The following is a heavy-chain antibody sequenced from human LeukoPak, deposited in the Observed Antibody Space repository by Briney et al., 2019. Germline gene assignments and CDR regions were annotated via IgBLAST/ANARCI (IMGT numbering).Heavy chain of an antibody. D-gene: IGHD6-13*01. CDR2: NNSDGNST. J-gene: IGHJ4*02. CDR3: ATWWECIAAQEFIF. Sequence: PGGSLRLSCAASGFTLSRYWKHWATQAPGKGRVWVSRNNSDGNSTSYADSVKGRFTISRDNAKNTLYLQMNSLRAEDTAVYYCATWWECIAAQEFIFWGQGTLVTVSS. CDR1: GFTLSRYW. V-gene: IGHV3-74*01.